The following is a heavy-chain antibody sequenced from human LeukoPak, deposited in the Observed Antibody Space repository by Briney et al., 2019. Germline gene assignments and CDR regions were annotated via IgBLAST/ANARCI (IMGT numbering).Heavy chain of an antibody. CDR1: GGSISSSSYY. J-gene: IGHJ5*02. V-gene: IGHV4-39*01. CDR3: ARADYGDYGSWFDP. Sequence: PSETLSLXCTVSGGSISSSSYYWGWIRQPPEKGPEWIGSIYYSGSTYYNPSLKSRVTISVDTSKNQFSLKLSSVTAADTAVYYCARADYGDYGSWFDPWGQGTLVTVSS. D-gene: IGHD4-17*01. CDR2: IYYSGST.